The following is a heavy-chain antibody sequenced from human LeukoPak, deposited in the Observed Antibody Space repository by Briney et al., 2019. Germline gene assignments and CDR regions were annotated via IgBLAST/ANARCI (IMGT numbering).Heavy chain of an antibody. J-gene: IGHJ3*02. CDR2: ISYDGSNK. V-gene: IGHV3-30-3*01. Sequence: PGGSLRLSCAASGFTFSSYAMHWVRQAPGKGLEWVAVISYDGSNKYYADSVKGRFTISRDNAKNSLYLQMNSLRAEDTALYYCAKAGYYYDSSGYPSGHDAFDIWGQGTMVTVSS. CDR1: GFTFSSYA. D-gene: IGHD3-22*01. CDR3: AKAGYYYDSSGYPSGHDAFDI.